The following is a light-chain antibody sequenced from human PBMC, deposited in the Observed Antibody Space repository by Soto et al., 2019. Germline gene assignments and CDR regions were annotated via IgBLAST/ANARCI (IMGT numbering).Light chain of an antibody. CDR2: VGTGGIVG. CDR1: SGYSNYK. J-gene: IGLJ2*01. Sequence: QLVLTQPPSASASLGASVTLTCTLSSGYSNYKVDWYQQRPGKGPRFVMRVGTGGIVGSKGDGIPDRFSVLGSGLNRYLTIKNTQEEDESDYDCGADHGSGSNFVVVFGGGTKLTVL. V-gene: IGLV9-49*01. CDR3: GADHGSGSNFVVV.